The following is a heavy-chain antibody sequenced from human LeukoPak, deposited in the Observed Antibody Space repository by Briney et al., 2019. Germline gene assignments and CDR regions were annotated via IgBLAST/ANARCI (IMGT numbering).Heavy chain of an antibody. V-gene: IGHV3-11*06. J-gene: IGHJ5*02. D-gene: IGHD2-2*01. CDR1: GLSVSNYY. Sequence: GRCLTLSWAAYGLSVSNYYIRSVSQPPGNGLEWVSYISGGVGNTKYAYAVKGQFTISRDNAKSTMSLQMNSLRDEDTAVYYCARDSYRIVVVPPTTPEGFDPWGQGTPVTVSS. CDR3: ARDSYRIVVVPPTTPEGFDP. CDR2: ISGGVGNT.